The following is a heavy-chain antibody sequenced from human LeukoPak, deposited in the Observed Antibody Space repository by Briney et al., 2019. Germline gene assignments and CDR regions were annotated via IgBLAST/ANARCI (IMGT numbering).Heavy chain of an antibody. CDR1: GFTFSSYA. V-gene: IGHV3-64*02. Sequence: GGSLRLSCAASGFTFSSYAMHWVRQATGKGLEYVSAISDNGGRTYYADSVKGRFTISRDNSKNTLYLQMGSLRAEDMAVYYCATLTSGSDAHWGQGTLVTVSS. CDR3: ATLTSGSDAH. J-gene: IGHJ4*02. CDR2: ISDNGGRT. D-gene: IGHD1-26*01.